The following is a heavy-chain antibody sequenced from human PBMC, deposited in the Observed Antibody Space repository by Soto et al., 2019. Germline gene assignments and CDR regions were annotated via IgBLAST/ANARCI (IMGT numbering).Heavy chain of an antibody. D-gene: IGHD2-2*01. CDR1: GFTFRSYG. J-gene: IGHJ5*02. Sequence: QVQLVESGGGVVQPGRSLRLSCAASGFTFRSYGMHWVRQAPGKGLEWVAVISYGGSNKYYADSVKSRFTISRDNTKNRLYLQMNDLRAQDTAVYYCATDNCISTSCYRMYNGFAPWGQGTLVTVS. CDR2: ISYGGSNK. V-gene: IGHV3-30*03. CDR3: ATDNCISTSCYRMYNGFAP.